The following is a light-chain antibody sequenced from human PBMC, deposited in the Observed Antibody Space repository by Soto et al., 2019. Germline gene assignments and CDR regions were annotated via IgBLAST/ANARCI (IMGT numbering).Light chain of an antibody. CDR1: QSVSSSY. Sequence: EIVLTQSPGTLSLSPGERATLSCRASQSVSSSYFAWYQQKPGQAPRLLIYGASSRATGIPDRFSASGSGTEFTLIISRLEPEDFAVYYCQQYRSYPWTFGQGTKV. V-gene: IGKV3-20*01. CDR3: QQYRSYPWT. CDR2: GAS. J-gene: IGKJ1*01.